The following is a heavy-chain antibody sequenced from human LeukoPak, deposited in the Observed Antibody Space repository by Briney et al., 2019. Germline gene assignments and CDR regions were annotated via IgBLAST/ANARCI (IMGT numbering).Heavy chain of an antibody. CDR2: ISSSSSYI. Sequence: GGPLSLSCAASGFTISSYSMNWVRQAPGRGLVWVSSISSSSSYIYYPVSVKGRFTISRDNAKNSLYLQMNSLRAEDTAVYYCARGIAAAGAFFDYWGQGTLVTVSS. D-gene: IGHD6-13*01. CDR3: ARGIAAAGAFFDY. CDR1: GFTISSYS. J-gene: IGHJ4*02. V-gene: IGHV3-21*01.